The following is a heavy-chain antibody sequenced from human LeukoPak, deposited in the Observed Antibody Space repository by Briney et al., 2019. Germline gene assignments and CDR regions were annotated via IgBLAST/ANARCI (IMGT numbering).Heavy chain of an antibody. CDR2: IKQDGSEK. CDR1: GFTFSSYW. V-gene: IGHV3-7*01. J-gene: IGHJ6*02. CDR3: ARILTGYRPYYYYYGMDV. Sequence: GGSLRLSCAASGFTFSSYWMSWVRQAPGKGLEWVANIKQDGSEKYYVDSVKGRFTISRDNAKNSLYLQMNSLRAEDTAVYYCARILTGYRPYYYYYGMDVRGQGTTVTVSS. D-gene: IGHD3-9*01.